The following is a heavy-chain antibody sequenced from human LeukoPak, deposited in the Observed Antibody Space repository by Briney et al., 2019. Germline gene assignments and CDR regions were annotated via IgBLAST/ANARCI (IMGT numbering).Heavy chain of an antibody. V-gene: IGHV4-61*02. CDR2: IYTSGST. Sequence: PSETLSLTCTVSGGSISSGSYYWSWIRQPAGKGLEWIGRIYTSGSTNYNPSLKSRVTISVDTSKNQFSLKLSSVTAADTAVYYCAGGSSWYKVDYWGQGTLVTVSS. D-gene: IGHD6-13*01. CDR1: GGSISSGSYY. J-gene: IGHJ4*02. CDR3: AGGSSWYKVDY.